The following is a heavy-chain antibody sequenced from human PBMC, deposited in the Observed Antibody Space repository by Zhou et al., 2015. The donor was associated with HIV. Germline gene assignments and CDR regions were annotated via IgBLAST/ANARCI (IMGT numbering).Heavy chain of an antibody. D-gene: IGHD1-26*01. CDR3: AADRLAVGAVDY. CDR1: GFTFTSSA. J-gene: IGHJ4*02. Sequence: QMQLVQSGPEVKKPGTSVKVSCKASGFTFTSSAVQWVRQARGQRLEWIGWIVVGSGNTNYAQKFQERVTITRDMSTSTAYMELSSLRSEDTAVYYCAADRLAVGAVDYWGQGTLVTVSS. V-gene: IGHV1-58*01. CDR2: IVVGSGNT.